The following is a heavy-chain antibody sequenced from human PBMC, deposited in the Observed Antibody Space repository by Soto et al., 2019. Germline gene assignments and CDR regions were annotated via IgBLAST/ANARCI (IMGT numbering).Heavy chain of an antibody. V-gene: IGHV3-15*01. CDR1: GFTFSDGW. CDR2: IKNKRDGGSA. CDR3: TTDRGIKEKVIFAS. Sequence: EVQLVESGGGLVEPGGSLRLTCAASGFTFSDGWMSWVRQAPGKGVEWLGRIKNKRDGGSADYAAAVKGRVSISRDDSKSMVYFQMTSLKTEDTAVYYCTTDRGIKEKVIFASWGQGILVTVSS. J-gene: IGHJ4*02.